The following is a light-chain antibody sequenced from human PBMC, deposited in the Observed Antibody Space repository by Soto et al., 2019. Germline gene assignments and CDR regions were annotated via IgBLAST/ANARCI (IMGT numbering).Light chain of an antibody. CDR3: QQYNNWPATWT. V-gene: IGKV3-15*01. Sequence: EIVFTASPCTLSLSPGERATLSCRASQSVSRKLAWYQQTRGQAPRLLIYGASTRATGIPARFSGSGSGTEFTLTISSLQSEDFAVYYCQQYNNWPATWTFGQGTKVDIK. CDR2: GAS. CDR1: QSVSRK. J-gene: IGKJ1*01.